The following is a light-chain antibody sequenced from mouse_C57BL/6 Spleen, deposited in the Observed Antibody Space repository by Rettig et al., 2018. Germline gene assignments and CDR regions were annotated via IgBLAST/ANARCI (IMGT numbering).Light chain of an antibody. CDR3: LQYDEFPYT. J-gene: IGKJ2*01. CDR1: QDINSY. Sequence: DIKMTQSPSSMYASLGERVTITCKASQDINSYLSWFQQKPGKSPKTLIYRANRLVDGVPSRFSGSGSGQDYSLTISSLEYEDMGIYYCLQYDEFPYTFGGR. CDR2: RAN. V-gene: IGKV14-111*01.